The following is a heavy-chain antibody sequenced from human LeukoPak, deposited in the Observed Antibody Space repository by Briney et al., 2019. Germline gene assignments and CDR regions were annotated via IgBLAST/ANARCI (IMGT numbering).Heavy chain of an antibody. D-gene: IGHD3-22*01. V-gene: IGHV3-23*01. CDR3: AKSGGYDSSGRGYYFDY. CDR1: GFTFSSYA. Sequence: HPGGSLRLSCAASGFTFSSYAMSWVRQAPGKGLEWVSAISGSGGSTYYADSVKGRFTISRDNSKNTLYLQMNSLRAEDTAVYYCAKSGGYDSSGRGYYFDYWGQGTLVTVSS. J-gene: IGHJ4*02. CDR2: ISGSGGST.